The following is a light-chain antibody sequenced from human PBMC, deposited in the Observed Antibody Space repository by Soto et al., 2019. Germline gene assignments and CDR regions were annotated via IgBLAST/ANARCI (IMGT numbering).Light chain of an antibody. CDR3: QQYGSSPVT. CDR2: GAS. V-gene: IGKV3-20*01. J-gene: IGKJ2*01. Sequence: EIVLTQSPGTLSLSPGERATLSCRASQSVSSSYLAWYQQKPGQAPRLLIYGASSRATGIPDRFSGSGSGTDFTLTISRLEPEDFAVYFCQQYGSSPVTFGQGTKLEI. CDR1: QSVSSSY.